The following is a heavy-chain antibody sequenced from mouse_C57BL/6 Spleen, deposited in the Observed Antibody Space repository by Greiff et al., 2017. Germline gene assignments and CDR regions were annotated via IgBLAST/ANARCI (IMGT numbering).Heavy chain of an antibody. Sequence: QVTLKVSGPGILQPSQTLSLTCSFSGFSLSTSGMGVSWIRPPSGKGLEWLAHIYWGDDKRYNPSLKRRLTISEDTSRSQVFLKSTSVDTADTAAAYCARRAYYGRPFDDWGQGTTLTVSS. CDR3: ARRAYYGRPFDD. CDR2: IYWGDDK. CDR1: GFSLSTSGMG. D-gene: IGHD1-1*01. V-gene: IGHV8-12*01. J-gene: IGHJ2*01.